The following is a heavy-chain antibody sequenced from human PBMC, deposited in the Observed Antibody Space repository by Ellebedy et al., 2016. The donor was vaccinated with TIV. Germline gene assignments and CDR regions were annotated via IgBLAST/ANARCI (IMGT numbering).Heavy chain of an antibody. Sequence: MPSETLSLTCIVSGGSISNNHWWSWVRQSPGKGLEWIGEIYLSGSTNYNPSLKSQVTMSVDKSKNQFSLKLLSVTAADTAVYYCARESTVTTSGSFDIWGQGTMVTVS. CDR1: GGSISNNHW. V-gene: IGHV4-4*02. CDR2: IYLSGST. D-gene: IGHD4-17*01. J-gene: IGHJ3*02. CDR3: ARESTVTTSGSFDI.